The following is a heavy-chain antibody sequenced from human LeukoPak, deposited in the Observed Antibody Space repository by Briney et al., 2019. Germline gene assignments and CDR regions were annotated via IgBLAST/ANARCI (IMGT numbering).Heavy chain of an antibody. D-gene: IGHD3-22*01. Sequence: SETLSLTCTVSGGSISSYYWSWIRQPPGKGLEWIGYIYYSGSTNYNPSLKSRVTISGDTSKNQFSLKLSSVTAADTAVYYCARINYDSSGYRSDYWGQGTLVTVSS. V-gene: IGHV4-59*01. CDR3: ARINYDSSGYRSDY. CDR1: GGSISSYY. CDR2: IYYSGST. J-gene: IGHJ4*02.